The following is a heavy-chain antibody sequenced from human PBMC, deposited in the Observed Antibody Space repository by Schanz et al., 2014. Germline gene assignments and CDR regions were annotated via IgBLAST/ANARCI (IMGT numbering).Heavy chain of an antibody. CDR3: ARGYGDSPTDF. CDR2: IIPILGIA. V-gene: IGHV1-69*09. CDR1: GGTFSSFG. Sequence: QVQLVQSGAEMKKPGASVKVSCKASGGTFSSFGINWVRQAPGQGLEWMGRIIPILGIANYAQKFQVRVTITADRSTSTAYMELSSLRSEDTAVYYCARGYGDSPTDFWGQGTLVTVSS. D-gene: IGHD4-17*01. J-gene: IGHJ4*02.